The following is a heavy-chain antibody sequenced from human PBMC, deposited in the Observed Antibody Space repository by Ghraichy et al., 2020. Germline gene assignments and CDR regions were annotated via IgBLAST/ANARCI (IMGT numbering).Heavy chain of an antibody. D-gene: IGHD2-8*01. CDR2: INHSGST. V-gene: IGHV4-34*01. CDR1: GGSFSGYY. J-gene: IGHJ5*02. Sequence: GSLRLSCAVYGGSFSGYYWSWIRQPPGKGLEWIGEINHSGSTNYNPSLKSRVTISVDTSKNQFSLKLSSVTAADTAVYYCARRRGVVLMVYAKGSWFDPWGQGTLVTVSS. CDR3: ARRRGVVLMVYAKGSWFDP.